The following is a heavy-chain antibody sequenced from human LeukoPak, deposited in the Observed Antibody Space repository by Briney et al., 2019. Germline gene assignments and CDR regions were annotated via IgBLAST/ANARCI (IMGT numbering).Heavy chain of an antibody. CDR2: INPSGGST. CDR1: GYTFTSYY. CDR3: ARDGNIAVAGTFAY. D-gene: IGHD6-19*01. V-gene: IGHV1-46*01. J-gene: IGHJ4*02. Sequence: GASVKVSCKASGYTFTSYYMHWVRQAPGQGLEWMGIINPSGGSTSYAQKFQGRVTITADESTSTAYMELSSLRSEDTAVYYCARDGNIAVAGTFAYWGQGTLVTVSS.